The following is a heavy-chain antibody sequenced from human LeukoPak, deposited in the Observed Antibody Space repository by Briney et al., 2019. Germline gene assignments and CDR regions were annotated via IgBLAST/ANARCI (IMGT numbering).Heavy chain of an antibody. CDR3: ARDSYGSGSYYNDYYYYYMDV. Sequence: GGSLRLSCVASGFTFSSYEMKWVRQAPGKGLEWVSYITGSGSTIYYADSVKGRFTISRDNAKNSLYLQMNSLRAEDTAVYYCARDSYGSGSYYNDYYYYYMDVWGKGTTVTVSS. CDR2: ITGSGSTI. D-gene: IGHD3-10*01. V-gene: IGHV3-48*03. J-gene: IGHJ6*03. CDR1: GFTFSSYE.